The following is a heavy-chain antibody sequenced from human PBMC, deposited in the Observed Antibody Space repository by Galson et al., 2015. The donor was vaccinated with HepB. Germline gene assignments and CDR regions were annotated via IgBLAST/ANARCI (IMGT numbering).Heavy chain of an antibody. Sequence: SLRLSCAASGFTFSSYEMNWVRQAPGKGLEWVSYISSSGSTIYYADSVKGRFTISRDNAKNSLYLQMNSLRAEDTAVYYCARGGSSSWGDYYFDYWGQGTLVTVSS. D-gene: IGHD6-13*01. CDR3: ARGGSSSWGDYYFDY. CDR2: ISSSGSTI. J-gene: IGHJ4*02. CDR1: GFTFSSYE. V-gene: IGHV3-48*03.